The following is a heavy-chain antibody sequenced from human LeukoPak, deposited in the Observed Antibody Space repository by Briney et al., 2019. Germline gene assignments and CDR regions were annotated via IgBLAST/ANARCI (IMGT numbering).Heavy chain of an antibody. CDR3: ARDVENCSGGSCYSRNWFDP. J-gene: IGHJ5*02. CDR2: ISSSSSYI. D-gene: IGHD2-15*01. CDR1: GLTFSSYG. V-gene: IGHV3-21*01. Sequence: PGGSLRLSCAASGLTFSSYGMNWVRQAPGKGLEWVSSISSSSSYIYYADSVKGRFTISRDNAKNSLYLQMNSLRAEDTAVYYCARDVENCSGGSCYSRNWFDPWGQGTLVTVSS.